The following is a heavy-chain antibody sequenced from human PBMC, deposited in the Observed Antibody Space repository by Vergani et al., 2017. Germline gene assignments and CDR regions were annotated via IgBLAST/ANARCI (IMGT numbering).Heavy chain of an antibody. V-gene: IGHV3-23*01. CDR2: ISGSGGST. J-gene: IGHJ4*02. D-gene: IGHD2-2*01. CDR1: GFTFSSYA. Sequence: EVQLLESGGGLVQPGGSLRLSCAASGFTFSSYAMSWVRQAPGKGLEWVSAISGSGGSTNYADSVKGRFTISRDNSKNTLYLQMNSLRAEDTAVYYCAKGWENIVVVPAAIRSQLSGYWGQGTLVTVSS. CDR3: AKGWENIVVVPAAIRSQLSGY.